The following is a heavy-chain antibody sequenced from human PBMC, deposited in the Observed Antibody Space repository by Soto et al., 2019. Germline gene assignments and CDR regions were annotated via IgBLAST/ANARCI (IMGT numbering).Heavy chain of an antibody. CDR1: GGSISSYY. CDR3: ARWTSDFDY. V-gene: IGHV4-59*08. J-gene: IGHJ4*02. Sequence: QVQLQESGPGLVKPSETLSLTCTVSGGSISSYYWSWIRQPPGKGLEWIGYIYYSGSTNYNPSLKSRVTISVDTSKNQFSLKLSSVTAADTAVYYCARWTSDFDYWGQGTLVTVSS. CDR2: IYYSGST.